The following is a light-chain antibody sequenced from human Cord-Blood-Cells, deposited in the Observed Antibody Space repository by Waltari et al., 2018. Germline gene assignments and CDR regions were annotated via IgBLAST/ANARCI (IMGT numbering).Light chain of an antibody. CDR2: EVS. CDR3: CSYAGSSIIWE. CDR1: SSDVGSYTL. Sequence: QSALTQPASVSGSPGQSIPISCTGTSSDVGSYTLVSWYQQHPGKAPKLMIYEVSKRPSGVSNRFSGSKSGNTASLTISGLQAEDEADYYCCSYAGSSIIWEFGGGTKLTVL. V-gene: IGLV2-23*02. J-gene: IGLJ3*02.